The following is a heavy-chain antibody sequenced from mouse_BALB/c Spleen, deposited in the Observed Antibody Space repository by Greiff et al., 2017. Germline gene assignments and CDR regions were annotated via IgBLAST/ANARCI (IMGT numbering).Heavy chain of an antibody. J-gene: IGHJ1*01. D-gene: IGHD2-1*01. CDR2: ISNGGGST. Sequence: EVKLMESGGGLVQPGGSLKLSCAASGFTFSSYTMSWVRQTPEKRLEWVAYISNGGGSTYYPDTVKGRFTISRDNAKNTLYLQMSSLKSEDTAMYYCARLGYYGNSRDVWGAGTTVTVSS. CDR1: GFTFSSYT. CDR3: ARLGYYGNSRDV. V-gene: IGHV5-12-2*01.